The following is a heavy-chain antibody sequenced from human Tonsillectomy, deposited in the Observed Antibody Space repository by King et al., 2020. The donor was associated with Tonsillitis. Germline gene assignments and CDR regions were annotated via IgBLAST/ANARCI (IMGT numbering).Heavy chain of an antibody. CDR2: INPKNGGT. D-gene: IGHD4-17*01. J-gene: IGHJ4*02. CDR3: VRGFSYDYEGGY. V-gene: IGHV1-2*02. Sequence: QLVQSGAEVKRPGASVTVSCKASGYTFTDYYIHWVRQAPGQGLEWMTWINPKNGGTNFAQKFKGRVTMTRDTSINTAYMKLTGLTSDDTAVYFCVRGFSYDYEGGYWGQGSLVTVSS. CDR1: GYTFTDYY.